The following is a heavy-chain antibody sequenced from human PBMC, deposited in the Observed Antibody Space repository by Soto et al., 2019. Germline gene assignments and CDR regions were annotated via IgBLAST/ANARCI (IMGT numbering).Heavy chain of an antibody. V-gene: IGHV3-30-3*01. CDR1: GFTFSSYA. J-gene: IGHJ4*02. CDR3: AGVRKMGMGMIFRDY. Sequence: PGGSLRLSCAASGFTFSSYAMHWVRQAPGKGLEWVAVISYDGSNKYYADSVKGRFTISRDNSSNTLYLQMNSLRAEDTAVYYCAGVRKMGMGMIFRDYWGQATLVTVSS. D-gene: IGHD3-22*01. CDR2: ISYDGSNK.